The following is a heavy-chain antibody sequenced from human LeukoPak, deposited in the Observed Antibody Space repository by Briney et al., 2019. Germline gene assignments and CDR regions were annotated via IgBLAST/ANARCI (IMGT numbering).Heavy chain of an antibody. CDR1: GYSSTSYW. CDR2: IYPGDSDT. CDR3: ARHLDYYDSSGSRLYGMDV. D-gene: IGHD3-22*01. J-gene: IGHJ6*02. Sequence: GESLKISCKGSGYSSTSYWIGWVRQMPGKGLEWMGIIYPGDSDTRYSPSFQGQVTISADKSISTAYLQWSSLKASDTAMYYCARHLDYYDSSGSRLYGMDVWGQGTTVTVSS. V-gene: IGHV5-51*01.